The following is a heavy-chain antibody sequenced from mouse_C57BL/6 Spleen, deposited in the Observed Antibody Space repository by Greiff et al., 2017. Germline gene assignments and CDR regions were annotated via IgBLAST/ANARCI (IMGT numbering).Heavy chain of an antibody. D-gene: IGHD2-1*01. J-gene: IGHJ3*01. V-gene: IGHV2-6*01. Sequence: VKLVESGPGLVAPSQSLSITCTVSGFSLTSYGVDWVRQSPGKGLEWLGVIWGVGSIRKDNSKSQVFLKMNSLQTDDTAMYYCATVYYGKMGFAYWGQGTLVTVSA. CDR1: GFSLTSYG. CDR2: IWGVG. CDR3: ATVYYGKMGFAY.